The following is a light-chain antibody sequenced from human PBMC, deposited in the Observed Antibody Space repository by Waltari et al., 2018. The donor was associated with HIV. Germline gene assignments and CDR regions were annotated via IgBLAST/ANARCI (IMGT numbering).Light chain of an antibody. CDR1: SSDVGGYTY. CDR3: KSYMGSLRWV. CDR2: DGS. Sequence: QSALTQPPSASGSPGQSVTISCTGTSSDVGGYTYVSWYQQHPGRAPKLMIFDGSKRPSGVPERFSGSKSGNTASLTISALQPEDEADYYCKSYMGSLRWVFGGGTKLTVL. V-gene: IGLV2-8*01. J-gene: IGLJ3*02.